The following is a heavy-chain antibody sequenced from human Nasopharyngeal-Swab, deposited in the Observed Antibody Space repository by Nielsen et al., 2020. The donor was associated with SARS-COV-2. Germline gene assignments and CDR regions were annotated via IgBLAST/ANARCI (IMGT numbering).Heavy chain of an antibody. CDR1: GYSLTSYW. Sequence: GESLKISRQGPGYSLTSYWISWVRQMPGKGLEWMGRIDPTDSYTNYSPSFQGHVTISADKSISTAYLQWSSLKASDTAMYYCASQPVTTLENFDCWGQGTLVTVSS. D-gene: IGHD4-17*01. J-gene: IGHJ4*02. CDR3: ASQPVTTLENFDC. V-gene: IGHV5-10-1*01. CDR2: IDPTDSYT.